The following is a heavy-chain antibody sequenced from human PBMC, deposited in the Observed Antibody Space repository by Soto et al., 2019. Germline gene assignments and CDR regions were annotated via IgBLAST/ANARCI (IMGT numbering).Heavy chain of an antibody. Sequence: QVQLVESGGGVVQPGRSLRLSCAASGFTFSDYAMHWVRQPPGKGLEWVAIISSDGKNTYYGDSVKGRFTISRDDSTSTLSLQMNGLRPEDTAVYFCARVHCTTELCSGLYVYYALDVWGQGTTVTVSS. V-gene: IGHV3-30*01. CDR1: GFTFSDYA. CDR2: ISSDGKNT. J-gene: IGHJ6*02. D-gene: IGHD2-21*01. CDR3: ARVHCTTELCSGLYVYYALDV.